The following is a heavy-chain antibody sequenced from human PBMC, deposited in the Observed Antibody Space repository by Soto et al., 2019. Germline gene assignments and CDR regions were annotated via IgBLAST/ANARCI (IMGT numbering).Heavy chain of an antibody. Sequence: QVQLVQSGAEVKKPGSSVKVSCKASGGTFSSYTISWVRQAPGQGLEWMGRIIPILGIANYAQKFQGRVTITADKSTSTAYLELSSLRAEDTAVYYCVRDRLTMVLGVGVYYYYYGMDVWGQGTTVTVSS. CDR1: GGTFSSYT. J-gene: IGHJ6*02. V-gene: IGHV1-69*08. CDR2: IIPILGIA. D-gene: IGHD3-10*01. CDR3: VRDRLTMVLGVGVYYYYYGMDV.